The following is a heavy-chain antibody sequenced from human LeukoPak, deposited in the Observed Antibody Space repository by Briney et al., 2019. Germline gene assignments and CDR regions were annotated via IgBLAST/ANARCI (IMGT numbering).Heavy chain of an antibody. Sequence: GGSLRLSCAASGFTFSSYAMSWVRQAPGKGLEWVSVISTSGGSTYYADSVKGRFTISRDNSKNTLYLQMNSLRAEDTAVYYCAKESTYYYYYYMDVWGKGTTVTVSS. V-gene: IGHV3-23*01. CDR2: ISTSGGST. CDR1: GFTFSSYA. CDR3: AKESTYYYYYYMDV. J-gene: IGHJ6*03.